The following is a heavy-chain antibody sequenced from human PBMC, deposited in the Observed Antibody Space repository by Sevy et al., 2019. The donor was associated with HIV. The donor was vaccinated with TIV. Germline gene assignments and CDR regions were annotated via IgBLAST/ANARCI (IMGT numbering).Heavy chain of an antibody. Sequence: GSLGLSCVGAGISISSHWMNLVRQSPGKGLEGVAKINQDGREIYYVGSVKGRFTISRDNARNSGYLQMHSLSVEDSGVYYCARAMGVWGQGTTVTVSS. CDR1: GISISSHW. CDR2: INQDGREI. CDR3: ARAMGV. V-gene: IGHV3-7*01. J-gene: IGHJ6*02.